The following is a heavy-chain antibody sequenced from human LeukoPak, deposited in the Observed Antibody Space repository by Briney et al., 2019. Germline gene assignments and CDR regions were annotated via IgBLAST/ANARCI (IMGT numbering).Heavy chain of an antibody. CDR2: IKQDGSDT. J-gene: IGHJ4*02. CDR1: GFTFSSNW. Sequence: GGSLSLSCAASGFTFSSNWRTWIRQAPGKGLEWGANIKQDGSDTYYVDSMKGRFTISRDNAKNSLYLQMNSLRAEDTAVYYCAREGAGTFDYWGQGTLVTVSS. V-gene: IGHV3-7*04. D-gene: IGHD1-7*01. CDR3: AREGAGTFDY.